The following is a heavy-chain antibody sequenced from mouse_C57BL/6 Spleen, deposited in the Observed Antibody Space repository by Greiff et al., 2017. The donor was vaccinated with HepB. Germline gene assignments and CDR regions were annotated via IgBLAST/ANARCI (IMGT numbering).Heavy chain of an antibody. CDR1: GYTFTSYT. D-gene: IGHD1-1*01. CDR2: INPSSGYT. CDR3: AREDYGSSYPFDY. Sequence: VQLQQSGAELARPGASVKMSCKASGYTFTSYTMHWVKQRPGQGLEWIGYINPSSGYTKYNQKFKDKATLTADKSSSTAYMQLSSLTSEDSAVYYWAREDYGSSYPFDYWGQGTTLTVSS. J-gene: IGHJ2*01. V-gene: IGHV1-4*01.